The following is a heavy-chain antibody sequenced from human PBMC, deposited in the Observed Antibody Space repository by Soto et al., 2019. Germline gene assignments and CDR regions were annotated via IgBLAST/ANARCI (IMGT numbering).Heavy chain of an antibody. CDR2: IYWNDDK. Sequence: QITLKESGPTLVKPTQTLTLTCTFSGFSFSSSGVGVGWIRQPPGKALEWLALIYWNDDKRYSPSLKSRLTITKDTSKNQVVLTMTNMDPVDTATYYCAHHIAAAVPFHYWGQGTLVTVSS. D-gene: IGHD6-13*01. V-gene: IGHV2-5*01. CDR1: GFSFSSSGVG. CDR3: AHHIAAAVPFHY. J-gene: IGHJ4*02.